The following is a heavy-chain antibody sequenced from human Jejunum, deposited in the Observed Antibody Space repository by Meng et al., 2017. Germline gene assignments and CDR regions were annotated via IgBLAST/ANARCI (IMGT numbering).Heavy chain of an antibody. CDR2: IYHSGRT. V-gene: IGHV4-4*02. J-gene: IGHJ4*02. CDR3: ARGVGDIRVGFDY. CDR1: GDSISSTNW. D-gene: IGHD5-12*01. Sequence: VRLQESGPGLVKPSGTLSLTCEVSGDSISSTNWWDWLRQPPGKGLEWIGEIYHSGRTNFNPSLESRVTISVDESKNQFSLTLNSVTAADTAVYYCARGVGDIRVGFDYWGQGILVTVSS.